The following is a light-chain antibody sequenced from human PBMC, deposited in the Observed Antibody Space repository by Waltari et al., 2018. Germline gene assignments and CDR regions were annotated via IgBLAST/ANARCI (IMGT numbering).Light chain of an antibody. CDR3: QKYSRAPPLT. CDR1: LGISND. CDR2: SAS. V-gene: IGKV1-27*01. Sequence: DIQMTQSPSSLSASVGDRVTITCRASLGISNDLAWYQQKPGKIPRLLIYSASTLQSGVPSRFGGSGSGTDFTLTITSLQPEDVATYYCQKYSRAPPLTFGGGTKVEIK. J-gene: IGKJ4*01.